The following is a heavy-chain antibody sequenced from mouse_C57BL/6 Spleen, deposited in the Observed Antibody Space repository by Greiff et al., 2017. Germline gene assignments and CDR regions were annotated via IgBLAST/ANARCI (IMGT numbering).Heavy chain of an antibody. V-gene: IGHV10-1*01. D-gene: IGHD1-1*01. CDR1: GFSFNTYA. CDR2: IRSKSNNYAT. Sequence: EVQVVESGGGLVQPKGSLKLSCAASGFSFNTYAMNWVRPAPGTGLEWVARIRSKSNNYATYYADSVKDRFTISRDDSESMLYLQMNSLKTEDTAMYYCVRDDITTVERGLSSMDYWGQGTSVTVSS. J-gene: IGHJ4*01. CDR3: VRDDITTVERGLSSMDY.